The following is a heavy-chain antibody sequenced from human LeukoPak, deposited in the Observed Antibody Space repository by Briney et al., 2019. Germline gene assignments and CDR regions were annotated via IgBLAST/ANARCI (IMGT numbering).Heavy chain of an antibody. CDR3: VRDSITMVN. CDR2: VNTDGSP. V-gene: IGHV3-74*01. J-gene: IGHJ4*02. D-gene: IGHD3-10*01. Sequence: GGSLRLSCAASGFSFSNYWMHWVRQAPGKGLVWVSRVNTDGSPIYADSVKGRFTISRDNAKNTLYLQMNSLRADDTAVYYCVRDSITMVNWGQGILVTVSS. CDR1: GFSFSNYW.